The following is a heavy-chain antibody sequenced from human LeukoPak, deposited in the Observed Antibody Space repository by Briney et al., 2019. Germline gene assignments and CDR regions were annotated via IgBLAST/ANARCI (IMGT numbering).Heavy chain of an antibody. CDR1: GFTFSSYA. CDR3: AKQLGYCSDGSCYFPY. CDR2: ISGSGGYT. D-gene: IGHD2-15*01. J-gene: IGHJ4*02. Sequence: GGSLRLSCAASGFTFSSYAMSWVRQAPGKGLEWVSSISGSGGYTYYADSVQGRFTISRDNSKSTLCLQMNSLRAEDTAVYYCAKQLGYCSDGSCYFPYWGQGTLVTVSS. V-gene: IGHV3-23*01.